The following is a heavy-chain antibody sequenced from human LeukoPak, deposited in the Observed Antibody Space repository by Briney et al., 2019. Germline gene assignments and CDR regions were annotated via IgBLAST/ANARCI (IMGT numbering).Heavy chain of an antibody. Sequence: SETLSLTCTVSGGSISSSSYYWGWIRQPPGKGLEWIGSIYYSGSTYYNPSLKSRVTISVDTSKNQFSLKLSSVTAADTAVYYCARPNQQWPSPDYYYMDVWGKGTTVTVSS. D-gene: IGHD6-19*01. CDR3: ARPNQQWPSPDYYYMDV. J-gene: IGHJ6*03. CDR2: IYYSGST. V-gene: IGHV4-39*01. CDR1: GGSISSSSYY.